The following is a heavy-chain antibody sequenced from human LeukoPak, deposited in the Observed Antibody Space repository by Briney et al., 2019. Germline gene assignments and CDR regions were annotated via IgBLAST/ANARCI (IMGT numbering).Heavy chain of an antibody. CDR3: ARDWVSGSRFDY. J-gene: IGHJ4*02. CDR1: GGTFSSYA. Sequence: SVKVSCKASGGTFSSYAISWVRQAPGQGLEWMGGIIPIFDTANYAQKFQGRVTITADESTSTAYMELSSLRSEDTAVYYCARDWVSGSRFDYWGQGTLVTVSS. CDR2: IIPIFDTA. V-gene: IGHV1-69*13. D-gene: IGHD5-12*01.